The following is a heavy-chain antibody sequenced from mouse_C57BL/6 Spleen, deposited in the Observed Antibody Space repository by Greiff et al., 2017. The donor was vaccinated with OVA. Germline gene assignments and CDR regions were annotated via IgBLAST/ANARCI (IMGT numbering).Heavy chain of an antibody. CDR3: ARHYGNPWFAY. D-gene: IGHD2-1*01. Sequence: QVQLKESGAELARPGASVKLSCKASGYTFTSYGISWVKQRTGQGLEWIGEIYPRSGNTYYNEKFKGKATLTADKSSSTAYMELRSLTSEDSAVYFCARHYGNPWFAYWGQGTLVTVSA. J-gene: IGHJ3*01. CDR1: GYTFTSYG. V-gene: IGHV1-81*01. CDR2: IYPRSGNT.